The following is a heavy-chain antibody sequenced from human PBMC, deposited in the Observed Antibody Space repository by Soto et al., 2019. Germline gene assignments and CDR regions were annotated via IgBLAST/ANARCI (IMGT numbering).Heavy chain of an antibody. V-gene: IGHV4-4*02. CDR2: IYHSGST. CDR3: ARDSPGYCTNGVCQGYYYYGMDV. CDR1: GGSISSSNW. J-gene: IGHJ6*02. D-gene: IGHD2-8*01. Sequence: QVQLQASGPGLVKPSGTLSLTCAVSGGSISSSNWWSWVRQPPGKGLEWIGEIYHSGSTNYNPSLKSRVTISVDKSKNQFSLKLSSVTAADTAVYYCARDSPGYCTNGVCQGYYYYGMDVWGQETTVTVSS.